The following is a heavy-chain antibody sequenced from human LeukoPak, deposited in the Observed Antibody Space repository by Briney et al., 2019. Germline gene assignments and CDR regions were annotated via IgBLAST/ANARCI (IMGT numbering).Heavy chain of an antibody. Sequence: PSETLSLTCAVYGESFSGYYWSWIRQPPGKGLEWIGSIYYSGSTYYNPSLKSRVTISVDTSKNQFSLKLSSVTAADTAVYYCARYYYGSGSYGWFDPWGQGTLVTVSS. V-gene: IGHV4-34*01. CDR3: ARYYYGSGSYGWFDP. J-gene: IGHJ5*02. D-gene: IGHD3-10*01. CDR2: IYYSGST. CDR1: GESFSGYY.